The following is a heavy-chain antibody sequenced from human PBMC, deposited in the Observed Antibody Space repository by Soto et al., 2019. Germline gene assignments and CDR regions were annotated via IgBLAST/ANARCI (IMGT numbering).Heavy chain of an antibody. V-gene: IGHV1-69*02. D-gene: IGHD2-15*01. J-gene: IGHJ4*02. CDR2: IIPTLGIA. CDR3: ARGIRSGSSSFDF. Sequence: QVQLLQSGSEVKKPGASVRVSCKVSGDTLNKSTISWVRLAPGQGLEWMGRIIPTLGIANSAQKFQDRFSITADKFTSTIYMEMRSLKPEDTAGYYCARGIRSGSSSFDFWGQGTLVTVSS. CDR1: GDTLNKST.